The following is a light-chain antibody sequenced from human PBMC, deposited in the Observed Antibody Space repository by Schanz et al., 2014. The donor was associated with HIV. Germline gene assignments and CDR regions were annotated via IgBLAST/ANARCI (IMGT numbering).Light chain of an antibody. V-gene: IGKV3D-15*01. Sequence: EIVLTQSPGSLSLSPGERATLSCRASQSVNSNYLAWYQQKPGQAPRLLIYGASSRATGIPDRFSGSGSGTEFTLTISSLQSEDFAVYYCQQYNDWPPITFGQGTRLEIK. CDR3: QQYNDWPPIT. J-gene: IGKJ5*01. CDR2: GAS. CDR1: QSVNSN.